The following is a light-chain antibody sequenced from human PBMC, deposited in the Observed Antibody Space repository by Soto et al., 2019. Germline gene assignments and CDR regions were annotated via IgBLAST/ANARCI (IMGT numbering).Light chain of an antibody. V-gene: IGLV1-40*01. CDR2: GNS. CDR1: SSNIGAGYD. CDR3: QSYDSSLSGSGV. J-gene: IGLJ2*01. Sequence: QSVLTQPPSVSGAPGQRVTISCTGSSSNIGAGYDVHWYQQLPGTAPKLLISGNSNRPSGVPDRFSGSKSGTSASLAITGLQAEDEADYYCQSYDSSLSGSGVFGGGTKVTVL.